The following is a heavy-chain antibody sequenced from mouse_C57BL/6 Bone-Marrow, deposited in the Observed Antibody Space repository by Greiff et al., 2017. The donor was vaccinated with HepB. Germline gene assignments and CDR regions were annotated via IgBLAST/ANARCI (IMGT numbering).Heavy chain of an antibody. CDR1: GFTFTDYY. CDR2: IRNKANGYTT. D-gene: IGHD1-1*01. CDR3: ARSLITTVVATDWYFDV. V-gene: IGHV7-3*01. J-gene: IGHJ1*03. Sequence: VQLKESGGGLVQPGGSLSLSCAASGFTFTDYYMSWVLQPPGKALEWLGFIRNKANGYTTEYSASVKGRFTISRDNSQSILYLQMNALRAEDSATYYCARSLITTVVATDWYFDVWGTGTTVTVSS.